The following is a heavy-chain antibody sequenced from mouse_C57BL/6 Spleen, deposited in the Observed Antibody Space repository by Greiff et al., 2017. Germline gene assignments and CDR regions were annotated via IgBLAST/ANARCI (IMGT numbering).Heavy chain of an antibody. CDR3: VHAMDY. CDR1: GYTFTSYW. J-gene: IGHJ4*01. CDR2: IAPSASYT. V-gene: IGHV1-69*01. Sequence: QVQLQQPGAELVMPGASVKLSCKASGYTFTSYWMHWVKQRPGQGLEWIGEIAPSASYTNYNQKFKGKSPLPVDKSYSPADMQLSILTSEDSAVEYCVHAMDYWGQGTSVTVSS.